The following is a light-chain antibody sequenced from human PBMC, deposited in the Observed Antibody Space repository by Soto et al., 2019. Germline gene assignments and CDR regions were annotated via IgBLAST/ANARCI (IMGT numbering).Light chain of an antibody. J-gene: IGKJ4*01. Sequence: ESMMTQSPATMSVSSGERATLSCRASQSVSTNLAWYQQIPGQAPRLLIYSAFIRATGIPARFSGSGSGTEFTLTISSLQSEDFAVYYCQQYNNWPLTFGGGT. CDR3: QQYNNWPLT. V-gene: IGKV3-15*01. CDR2: SAF. CDR1: QSVSTN.